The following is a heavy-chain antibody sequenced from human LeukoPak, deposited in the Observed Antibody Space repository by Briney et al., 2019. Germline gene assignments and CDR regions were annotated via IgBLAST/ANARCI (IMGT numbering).Heavy chain of an antibody. CDR3: AKGEAARPSPPYNWFDP. V-gene: IGHV3-23*01. CDR1: GFTFSSYA. J-gene: IGHJ5*02. CDR2: ISGSGGST. Sequence: PGGSPRLSCAASGFTFSSYAMSWVRQAPGKGLEWVSAISGSGGSTYYADSVKGRFTISRDNSKNTLYLQMNSLRAEDTAVYYCAKGEAARPSPPYNWFDPWGQGTLVTVSS. D-gene: IGHD6-6*01.